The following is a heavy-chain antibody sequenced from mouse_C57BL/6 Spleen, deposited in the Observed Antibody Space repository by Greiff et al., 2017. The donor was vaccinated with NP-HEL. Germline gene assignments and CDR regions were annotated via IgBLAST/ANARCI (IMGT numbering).Heavy chain of an antibody. V-gene: IGHV1-55*01. CDR3: ARAYYYGSSGGYYAMDY. Sequence: VQLQQSGAELVKPGASVKMSCKASGYTFTSYWITWVKQRPGQGLEWIGDIYPGSGSTNYNEKFKSKATLTVDTSSSTAYMQLSSLTSEDAAVYYCARAYYYGSSGGYYAMDYWGQGTSVTVSS. CDR1: GYTFTSYW. D-gene: IGHD1-1*01. J-gene: IGHJ4*01. CDR2: IYPGSGST.